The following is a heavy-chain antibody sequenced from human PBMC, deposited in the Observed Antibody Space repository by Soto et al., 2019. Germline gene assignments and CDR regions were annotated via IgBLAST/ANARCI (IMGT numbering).Heavy chain of an antibody. CDR1: GFTFSSYG. V-gene: IGHV3-33*01. D-gene: IGHD4-17*01. CDR2: IWYDGSNK. J-gene: IGHJ6*02. Sequence: PGGSLRLSCAASGFTFSSYGMHWVRQAPGKGLEWVAVIWYDGSNKYYADSVKGRFTISRDNSKNTLYLQMNSLRAEDTAVYYCARVANLVTVTTEDYYYGMDVWGQGTTVTVSS. CDR3: ARVANLVTVTTEDYYYGMDV.